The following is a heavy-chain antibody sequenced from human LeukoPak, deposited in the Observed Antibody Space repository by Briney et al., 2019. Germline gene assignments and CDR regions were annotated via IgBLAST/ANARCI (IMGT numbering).Heavy chain of an antibody. CDR2: ISPNSGGT. V-gene: IGHV1-2*06. Sequence: ASVKVSCKASGYTFTGYYMHWVRQAPGQGLEWMGRISPNSGGTNYAQKFLGRVTMTRDTSISTAYMELSRLRSDDTAVYYCARGDYGDYSYYFDYWGQGTLVTVSS. CDR3: ARGDYGDYSYYFDY. J-gene: IGHJ4*02. CDR1: GYTFTGYY. D-gene: IGHD4-17*01.